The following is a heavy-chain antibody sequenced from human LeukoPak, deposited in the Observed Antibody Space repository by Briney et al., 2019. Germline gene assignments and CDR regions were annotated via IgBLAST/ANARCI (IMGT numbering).Heavy chain of an antibody. V-gene: IGHV1-46*01. Sequence: ASVKVSCKASGYTFTSYYMHWVRQAPGQGLEWMGIINPSGGSTSYAQKFQGRVTITTDESTSTAYMELSSLRSEDTAVYYCARGSSSNFDYWGQGTLVTVSS. J-gene: IGHJ4*02. CDR2: INPSGGST. CDR1: GYTFTSYY. CDR3: ARGSSSNFDY.